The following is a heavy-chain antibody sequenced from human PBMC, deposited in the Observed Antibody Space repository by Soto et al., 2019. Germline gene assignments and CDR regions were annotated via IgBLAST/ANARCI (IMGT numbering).Heavy chain of an antibody. CDR1: GFTFTSSA. V-gene: IGHV1-58*02. CDR3: AADGPLYCSGGSCYPGDAFDI. Sequence: GASVKVSCKASGFTFTSSAMQWVRQARGQRLEWIGWIVVGSGNTNYAQKFQERVTITRDMSTSTAYMELSSLRSEDTAVYYCAADGPLYCSGGSCYPGDAFDIWGQGTMVTVS. D-gene: IGHD2-15*01. J-gene: IGHJ3*02. CDR2: IVVGSGNT.